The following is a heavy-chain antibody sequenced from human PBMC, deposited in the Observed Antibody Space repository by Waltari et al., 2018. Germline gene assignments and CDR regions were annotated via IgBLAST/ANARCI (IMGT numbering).Heavy chain of an antibody. CDR2: VHGGGRT. Sequence: QLQLQESGPGLVKPSGTLSLTCAVSGDSVSSSYWWSWVRQPPGKGLGWIGQVHGGGRTNYNPSFASRVTISLDTSTDQFSLRVTSATAADTAVYYCARDRGRGLYLDSWGQGTLVTVSP. CDR3: ARDRGRGLYLDS. V-gene: IGHV4-4*02. D-gene: IGHD2-15*01. J-gene: IGHJ4*02. CDR1: GDSVSSSYW.